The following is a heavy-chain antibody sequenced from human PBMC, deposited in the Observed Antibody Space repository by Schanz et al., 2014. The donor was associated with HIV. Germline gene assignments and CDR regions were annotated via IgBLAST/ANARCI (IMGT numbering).Heavy chain of an antibody. CDR1: GFTFGDYP. Sequence: VPLVESGGGVVKPGRSLRLSCTASGFTFGDYPMSWFRQAPGKGLEWVGRSKNKANGYITEYTASVKGRFTISRDDSRNSLYLQMNSLKTEDTAVYFCARWRSGAPSNWGQGTLVTVSS. V-gene: IGHV3-72*01. J-gene: IGHJ4*02. CDR2: SKNKANGYIT. D-gene: IGHD3-10*01. CDR3: ARWRSGAPSN.